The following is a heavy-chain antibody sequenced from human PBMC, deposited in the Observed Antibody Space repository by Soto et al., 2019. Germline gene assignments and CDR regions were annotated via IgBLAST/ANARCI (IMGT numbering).Heavy chain of an antibody. Sequence: EVQLLESGGGLVQPGGSLRVSCAASGFTFSSYAMSWVRQAPGKGLEWVSAISGSGGTTYYADSVKGRFTISRDNSKNTLYLQMRGLRADDTAVYYCVKDRRYSYGPGLDYWGQGTLVTVSS. D-gene: IGHD5-12*01. CDR2: ISGSGGTT. V-gene: IGHV3-23*01. J-gene: IGHJ4*02. CDR3: VKDRRYSYGPGLDY. CDR1: GFTFSSYA.